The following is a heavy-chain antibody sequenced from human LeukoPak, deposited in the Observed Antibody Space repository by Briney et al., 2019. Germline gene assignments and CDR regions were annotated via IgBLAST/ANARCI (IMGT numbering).Heavy chain of an antibody. Sequence: PSETLSLTCAVSGYSISSGYYWGWIRQPPGKGLEWIATISHTVTTSYNPSLKSRVTISVDTSKNQFSLRLTSVTAADTAVYYCARLGLNYDILTGYYSDYMDVWGKGTTVTVSS. CDR3: ARLGLNYDILTGYYSDYMDV. V-gene: IGHV4-38-2*01. CDR1: GYSISSGYY. J-gene: IGHJ6*03. CDR2: ISHTVTT. D-gene: IGHD3-9*01.